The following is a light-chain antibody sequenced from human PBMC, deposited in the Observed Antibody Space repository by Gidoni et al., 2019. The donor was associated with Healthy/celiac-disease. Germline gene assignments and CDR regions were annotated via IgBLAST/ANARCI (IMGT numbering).Light chain of an antibody. J-gene: IGLJ3*02. Sequence: QSVLTQPPSASGTPGQRVTISCSGSSSNIGSNTVHWYQQLPGTAPKLLIYSNNQRPSGVPDRFSVSKSGTSASLAISGLQSEDEADYYCAAWDDSLNGWVFGGGTKLPVL. CDR3: AAWDDSLNGWV. CDR1: SSNIGSNT. V-gene: IGLV1-44*01. CDR2: SNN.